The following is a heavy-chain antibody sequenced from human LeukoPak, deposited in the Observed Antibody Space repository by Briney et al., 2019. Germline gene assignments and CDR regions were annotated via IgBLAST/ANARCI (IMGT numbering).Heavy chain of an antibody. Sequence: PSETLSLTCAVYGGSFSGYYWSWIRQPPGKGLEWIGEINHSGSTNYNPSLKSRVTISVDTSKNQFSLKLSSVTAADTAVYYCARATTRYGMDVWGQGTLVTVSS. V-gene: IGHV4-34*01. J-gene: IGHJ6*02. CDR2: INHSGST. CDR3: ARATTRYGMDV. D-gene: IGHD4-11*01. CDR1: GGSFSGYY.